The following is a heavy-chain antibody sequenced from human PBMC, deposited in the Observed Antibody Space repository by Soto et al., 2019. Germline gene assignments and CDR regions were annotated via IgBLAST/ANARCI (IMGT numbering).Heavy chain of an antibody. J-gene: IGHJ6*03. CDR2: ISSGSNYT. CDR3: ARDFKESQYYYYCMDV. CDR1: GFTFSSYS. D-gene: IGHD3-10*01. Sequence: EVQLVESGGGLVKPGGSLRLSCVVSGFTFSSYSMNWVRQAPGKGLEWVSSISSGSNYTYYADSVKGRFTISRDNAKNSVYLQMNSLRAGDTALYYCARDFKESQYYYYCMDVWGKGTTVTVSS. V-gene: IGHV3-21*06.